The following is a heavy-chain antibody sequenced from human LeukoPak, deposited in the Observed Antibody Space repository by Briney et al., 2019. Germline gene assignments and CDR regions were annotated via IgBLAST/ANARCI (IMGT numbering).Heavy chain of an antibody. V-gene: IGHV3-74*01. CDR1: GFTFSSYW. J-gene: IGHJ6*02. D-gene: IGHD1-26*01. CDR2: INSDGSST. CDR3: ARGLVGATDYYYYGMDV. Sequence: GGSLRLSCAASGFTFSSYWMHWVRQAPGKGLVWVSRINSDGSSTSYADSVKGRFTISRDNAKNTLYLQMNSLRAEDTAVYYCARGLVGATDYYYYGMDVWGQGTTVTVPS.